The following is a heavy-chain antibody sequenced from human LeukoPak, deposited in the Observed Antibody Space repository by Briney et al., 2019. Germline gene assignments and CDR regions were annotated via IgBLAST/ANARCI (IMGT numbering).Heavy chain of an antibody. CDR1: GGTFSSYA. J-gene: IGHJ3*02. CDR3: AREFCSGSYYVDAFDI. D-gene: IGHD1-26*01. CDR2: IIPILGRA. V-gene: IGHV1-69*04. Sequence: SVKVSCKASGGTFSSYAISWARPAPGQGLEWMGRIIPILGRANYAQKFQGRVTITADKSTSTAYMELSSLRSEDAAVYYCAREFCSGSYYVDAFDIWGQGTMVTVSS.